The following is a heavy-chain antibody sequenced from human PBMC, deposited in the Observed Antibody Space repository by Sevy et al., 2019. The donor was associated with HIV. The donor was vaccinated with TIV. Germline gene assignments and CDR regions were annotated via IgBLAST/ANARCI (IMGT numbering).Heavy chain of an antibody. D-gene: IGHD2-2*01. CDR2: VYYSGST. J-gene: IGHJ4*02. V-gene: IGHV4-39*01. CDR1: GDSISNSRYY. Sequence: SETLSLTCTVSGDSISNSRYYWGWIRQPPGKGLEWIGSVYYSGSTYDNSSLKSRVTLSIDTSKNQFLLKVNSVTATDTAVYYCANQPLTLISPPDSWGQGTLVTVSS. CDR3: ANQPLTLISPPDS.